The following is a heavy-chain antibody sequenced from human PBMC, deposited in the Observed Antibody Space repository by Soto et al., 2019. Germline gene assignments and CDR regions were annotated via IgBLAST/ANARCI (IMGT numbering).Heavy chain of an antibody. Sequence: SVKVSCKASGYTFTSYGISWVRQAPGQGLEWMGGIIPIFGTANYAQKFQGRVTITADESTSTAYMELSSLRSEDTAVYYCARGVYRGATDYWGQGTLVTVSS. J-gene: IGHJ4*02. CDR2: IIPIFGTA. V-gene: IGHV1-69*13. CDR3: ARGVYRGATDY. CDR1: GYTFTSYG. D-gene: IGHD1-26*01.